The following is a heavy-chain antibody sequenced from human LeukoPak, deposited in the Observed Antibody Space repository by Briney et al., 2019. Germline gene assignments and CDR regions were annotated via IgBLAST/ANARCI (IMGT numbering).Heavy chain of an antibody. J-gene: IGHJ3*02. D-gene: IGHD2-2*01. CDR2: IIPIFGTA. CDR3: ARAGCSSTGCYHAAFDI. Sequence: SVKVSCKASGGTFSSYAISWVRQAPGQGLEWMGGIIPIFGTANYAQKFQGRVTITADKSTSTAYMELSSLRSEDTAVYYCARAGCSSTGCYHAAFDIWGQGTMVTVSS. V-gene: IGHV1-69*06. CDR1: GGTFSSYA.